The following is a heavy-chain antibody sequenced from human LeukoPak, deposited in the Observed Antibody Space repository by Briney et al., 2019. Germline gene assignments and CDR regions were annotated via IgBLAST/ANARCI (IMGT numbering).Heavy chain of an antibody. CDR3: AKRPPLTTVTPGFDP. D-gene: IGHD4-11*01. J-gene: IGHJ5*02. CDR1: GFTFSSYA. Sequence: GGSLRLSCAASGFTFSSYAMSWVPQAPGKALEWISAISGSGGSTYYADSVKGRFTISRDNSKNTLYLQMNSLRAEDTAVYYCAKRPPLTTVTPGFDPWGQGTLVTVSS. CDR2: ISGSGGST. V-gene: IGHV3-23*01.